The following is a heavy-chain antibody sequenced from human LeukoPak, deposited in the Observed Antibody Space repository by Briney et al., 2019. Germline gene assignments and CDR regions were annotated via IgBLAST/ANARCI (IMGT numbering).Heavy chain of an antibody. CDR3: ARGGGAQYYYYMDV. D-gene: IGHD3-16*01. CDR1: GGTFSSYA. V-gene: IGHV1-69*06. J-gene: IGHJ6*03. CDR2: IIPIFGTA. Sequence: GTSVKVSCKASGGTFSSYAISWVRQSPGQGLEWMGRIIPIFGTAKYAQKFQGRVTITADKSTSTAYMELSSLRSEDTAVYYCARGGGAQYYYYMDVWGKGTTVTVSS.